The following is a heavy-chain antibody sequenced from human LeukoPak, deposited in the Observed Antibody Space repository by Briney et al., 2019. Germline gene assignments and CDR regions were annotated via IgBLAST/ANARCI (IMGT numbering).Heavy chain of an antibody. CDR3: ARDSQRITIFGVVISLDAFDI. D-gene: IGHD3-3*01. CDR2: IKQDGSEK. J-gene: IGHJ3*02. Sequence: GGSLRLSCAASGFTFSSYWMSWVRQAPGKGLEWVANIKQDGSEKYYEDSVKGRFTISRDNAKNSLYLQMNSLRAEDTAVYYCARDSQRITIFGVVISLDAFDIWGQGTMVTVSS. CDR1: GFTFSSYW. V-gene: IGHV3-7*03.